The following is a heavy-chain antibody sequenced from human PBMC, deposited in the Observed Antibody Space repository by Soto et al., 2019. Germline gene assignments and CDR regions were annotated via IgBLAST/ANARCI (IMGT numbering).Heavy chain of an antibody. CDR2: IYYSGST. V-gene: IGHV4-39*01. J-gene: IGHJ4*02. CDR3: ATLLDAYSNYVFL. D-gene: IGHD4-4*01. CDR1: GGSISSSSYY. Sequence: PSENLSLTCTVSGGSISSSSYYWGWIRQPPGKGLEWIGSIYYSGSTYYNPSLKSRVTISVDTPKNQFSLKLSSVTAADTAVYYCATLLDAYSNYVFLWGQGTLVTVSS.